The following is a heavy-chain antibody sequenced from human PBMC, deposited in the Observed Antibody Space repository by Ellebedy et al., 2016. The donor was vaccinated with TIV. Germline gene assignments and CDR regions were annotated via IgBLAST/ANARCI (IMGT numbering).Heavy chain of an antibody. D-gene: IGHD3-9*01. Sequence: ASVKVSCKASGGTFSSYSMSWVRQAPGQGLEWMGGIIPIFGTANYAQKFQGRVTITADESTITAYMELSSLRSEDTAVYYCARIPNDILTGYPTHYFDYWGQGTLVTVSS. J-gene: IGHJ4*02. V-gene: IGHV1-69*13. CDR3: ARIPNDILTGYPTHYFDY. CDR1: GGTFSSYS. CDR2: IIPIFGTA.